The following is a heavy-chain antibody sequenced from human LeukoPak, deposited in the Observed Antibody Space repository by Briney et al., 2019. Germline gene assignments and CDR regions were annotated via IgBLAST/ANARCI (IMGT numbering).Heavy chain of an antibody. CDR2: IYCSGST. V-gene: IGHV4-39*01. CDR1: GGSISSSSYY. CDR3: ARHKPKLLWFGELLSAFDI. Sequence: SSETLCLTCTVSGGSISSSSYYWGWIRQPPGKGLEWIGSIYCSGSTYYNPSLKSRVTISVDTSKNQFSLKLSSVTAADTAVYYCARHKPKLLWFGELLSAFDIWGQGTMVTVSS. D-gene: IGHD3-10*01. J-gene: IGHJ3*02.